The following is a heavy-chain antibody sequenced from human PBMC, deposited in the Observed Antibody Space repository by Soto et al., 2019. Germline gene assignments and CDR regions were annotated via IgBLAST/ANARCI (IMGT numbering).Heavy chain of an antibody. CDR2: ISGSGGST. J-gene: IGHJ4*02. V-gene: IGHV3-23*01. CDR1: GFTFSSYA. CDR3: AMYYYDSSGYYYGGAIFGY. D-gene: IGHD3-22*01. Sequence: GGSLRLSCAASGFTFSSYAMSWVRQAPGKGLEWVSAISGSGGSTYYADSVKGRFTISRDNSKNTLYLQMNSLRAEDTAVYYCAMYYYDSSGYYYGGAIFGYRGQGTLVTVSS.